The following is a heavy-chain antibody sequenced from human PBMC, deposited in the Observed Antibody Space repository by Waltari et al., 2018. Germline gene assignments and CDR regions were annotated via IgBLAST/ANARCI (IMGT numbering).Heavy chain of an antibody. CDR3: ARDRGYSSNPYWYFDL. D-gene: IGHD6-13*01. V-gene: IGHV1-2*04. CDR2: RHPNSVGT. CDR1: GYTFTCYY. Sequence: QVQLVQSGAEVKKPGASVKVSCKASGYTFTCYYMHWVRQAPGQGLEWGGWRHPNSVGTIYPQKLQGWVTMTRDTSISTAYMELSRLRSEDTAVYYCARDRGYSSNPYWYFDLWGRGTLVSVSS. J-gene: IGHJ2*01.